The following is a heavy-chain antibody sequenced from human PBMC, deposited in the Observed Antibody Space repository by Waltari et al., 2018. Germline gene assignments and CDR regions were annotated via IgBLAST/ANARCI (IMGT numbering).Heavy chain of an antibody. J-gene: IGHJ4*02. CDR2: IYHSGST. Sequence: QVKLHESGAGLAKPSETLSLTCAVSGYSHSSGYYWAWIRKPTGKGLEWIGSIYHSGSTYYNPSIKSRVTISVDTSKNQFSLKLSSVTAADTAVYYCARHLHNWGQGTLVTVSS. V-gene: IGHV4-38-2*01. CDR3: ARHLHN. CDR1: GYSHSSGYY. D-gene: IGHD4-4*01.